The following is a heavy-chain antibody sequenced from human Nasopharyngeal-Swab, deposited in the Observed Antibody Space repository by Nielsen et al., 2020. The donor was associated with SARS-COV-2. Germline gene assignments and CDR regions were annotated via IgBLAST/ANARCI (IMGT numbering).Heavy chain of an antibody. Sequence: SLKISCTASGFTFDHYAMNWVRQAPGKGPEWVSGINWNSGSPGYADSVKGRFTISRDNAKNTLYLQMNSLRPEDTALYYCAKDMGNYYGSTRMDVWGQGTTVTVSS. J-gene: IGHJ6*02. CDR3: AKDMGNYYGSTRMDV. CDR1: GFTFDHYA. CDR2: INWNSGSP. D-gene: IGHD3-10*01. V-gene: IGHV3-9*01.